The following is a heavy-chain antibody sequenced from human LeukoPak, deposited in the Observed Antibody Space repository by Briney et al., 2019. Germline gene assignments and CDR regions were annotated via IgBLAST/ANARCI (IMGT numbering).Heavy chain of an antibody. CDR1: GYXFIGYY. CDR2: INPTSGGA. Sequence: ASVKVSCKASGYXFIGYYMHWVRQAPGQGLEWMGWINPTSGGANYAQKFQGRVTMTRDTSMSTAYMEMRSLRSDDTAVYYRARGDYYDSGVYYYDWGQGTQVTVSS. D-gene: IGHD3-22*01. J-gene: IGHJ4*02. V-gene: IGHV1-2*02. CDR3: ARGDYYDSGVYYYD.